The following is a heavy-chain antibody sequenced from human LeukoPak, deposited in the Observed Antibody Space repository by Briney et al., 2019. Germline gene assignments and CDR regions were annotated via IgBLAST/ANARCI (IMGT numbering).Heavy chain of an antibody. J-gene: IGHJ6*03. Sequence: SETLSLTCTVSGGSISSYYWSWIRQPAGKGLEWIGRIYTSGSTNYNPSLKSRVTMSVDTSKNQFSLKLSTVTAADTAVYYCARYYMTTEYYYYMDVWGKGTTVTVSS. CDR3: ARYYMTTEYYYYMDV. D-gene: IGHD4-11*01. CDR2: IYTSGST. CDR1: GGSISSYY. V-gene: IGHV4-4*07.